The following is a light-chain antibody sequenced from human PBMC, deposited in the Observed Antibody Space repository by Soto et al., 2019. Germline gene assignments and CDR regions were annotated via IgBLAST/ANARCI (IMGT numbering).Light chain of an antibody. J-gene: IGKJ5*01. CDR2: TAS. CDR3: QQYSRAPIT. V-gene: IGKV3-20*01. Sequence: EIVLTQSPGTLSLSPGERATLSCRACQSIRSNYVAWYQQKPGQAPRLLIYTASRRATGIPDRFSGSGSGTDFTLTISRLEPEDSAVYYCQQYSRAPITFGQGTRLEIK. CDR1: QSIRSNY.